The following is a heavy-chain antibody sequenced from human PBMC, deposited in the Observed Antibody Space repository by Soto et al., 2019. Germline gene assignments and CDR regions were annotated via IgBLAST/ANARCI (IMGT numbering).Heavy chain of an antibody. Sequence: QVQLVESGGGVVQPGRSLRLSCAASGFTFSSYGMHWVRQAPGKGLEWVAVISYDGSNKYYADSVKGRFTISRDNSKNTLYLQMNSLRAEDTAVYYCAKDYGIVGATVGLDYWGQGTLVTVSS. V-gene: IGHV3-30*18. CDR3: AKDYGIVGATVGLDY. CDR1: GFTFSSYG. CDR2: ISYDGSNK. J-gene: IGHJ4*02. D-gene: IGHD1-26*01.